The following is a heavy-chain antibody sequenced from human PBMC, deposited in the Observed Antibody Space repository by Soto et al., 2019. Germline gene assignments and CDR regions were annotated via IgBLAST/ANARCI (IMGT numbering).Heavy chain of an antibody. CDR2: IYHSGST. J-gene: IGHJ4*02. V-gene: IGHV4-4*02. Sequence: SETLSLTCAVSGGSISSSNWWSWVRQPPGKGLEWIGEIYHSGSTNYNPSLKSRVTISVDKSKNQFSLKLSSVTAADTAVYYCARGTGEKLLRYFDWLGFSFDYWGQGTLVTVSS. CDR1: GGSISSSNW. D-gene: IGHD3-9*01. CDR3: ARGTGEKLLRYFDWLGFSFDY.